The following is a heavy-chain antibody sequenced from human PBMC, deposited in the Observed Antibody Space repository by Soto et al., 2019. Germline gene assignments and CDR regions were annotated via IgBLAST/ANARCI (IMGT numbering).Heavy chain of an antibody. CDR2: INHSGST. CDR3: ARKYMVRGVIISSHFDY. J-gene: IGHJ4*02. CDR1: GGSFSGYY. D-gene: IGHD3-10*01. V-gene: IGHV4-34*01. Sequence: QVQLQQWGAGLLKPSETLSLTCAVYGGSFSGYYWSWIRQPPGKGLEWIGEINHSGSTNYNPSLKSLVTVSVDTFNNQFSLKLSSVTAADPAVYYCARKYMVRGVIISSHFDYWVQGTLVTVSS.